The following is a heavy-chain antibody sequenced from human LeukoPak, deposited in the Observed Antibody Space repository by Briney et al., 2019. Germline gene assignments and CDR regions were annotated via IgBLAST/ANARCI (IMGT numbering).Heavy chain of an antibody. CDR2: ISGSGGST. CDR1: GFTFSSYA. Sequence: GGSLRLSCAASGFTFSSYAMSWVRQAPGKGLEWVSAISGSGGSTYYADSVKGRFTIYRDNSKNTLYLQMNSLRAEDTAVYYCAKVEQRFPYFDYWGQGTLVTVSS. V-gene: IGHV3-23*01. J-gene: IGHJ4*02. D-gene: IGHD1/OR15-1a*01. CDR3: AKVEQRFPYFDY.